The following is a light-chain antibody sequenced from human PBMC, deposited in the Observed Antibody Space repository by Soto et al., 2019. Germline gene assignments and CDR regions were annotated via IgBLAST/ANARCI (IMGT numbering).Light chain of an antibody. Sequence: IELTPSPGTLSLSPGERATLSCRASQSISSSYLAWYQQKPGQAPRVLIYGASSRATGIPDRFSGSGSGTDFTLTISRLEPEDFAVYFCQQYGNPPPNAFGQGTK. V-gene: IGKV3-20*01. CDR2: GAS. J-gene: IGKJ2*01. CDR3: QQYGNPPPNA. CDR1: QSISSSY.